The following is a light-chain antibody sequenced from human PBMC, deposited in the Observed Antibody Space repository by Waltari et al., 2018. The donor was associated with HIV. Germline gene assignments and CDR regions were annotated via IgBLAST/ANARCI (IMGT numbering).Light chain of an antibody. CDR1: QTINNY. V-gene: IGKV1-39*01. CDR2: SAY. J-gene: IGKJ2*01. Sequence: DIQMTQSPSSLSATVGVRVTITCRTSQTINNYLNWYQQKSGSAPKLLIFSAYNLRSDGRSRFSGSGSGTTFMLTIDGLQPDDFATYYCQQSHSTPRTFGQGTRLEVK. CDR3: QQSHSTPRT.